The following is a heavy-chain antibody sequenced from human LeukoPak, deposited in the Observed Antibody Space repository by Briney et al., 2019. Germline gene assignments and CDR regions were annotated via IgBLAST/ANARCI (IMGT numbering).Heavy chain of an antibody. V-gene: IGHV3-74*01. Sequence: GGSLRLSCAASGFTFSNYWTHWVRQAPGKGLEWVSRVNSDGSSTTYANSVKGRFTISRDNAKNTLYLQMSSLRAEDTAVYYCARGGVTGAPNYYWGQGTLVTVSS. CDR3: ARGGVTGAPNYY. CDR1: GFTFSNYW. D-gene: IGHD1-20*01. CDR2: VNSDGSST. J-gene: IGHJ4*02.